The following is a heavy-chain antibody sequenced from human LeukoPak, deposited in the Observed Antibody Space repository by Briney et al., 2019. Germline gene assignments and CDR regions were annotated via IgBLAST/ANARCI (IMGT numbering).Heavy chain of an antibody. D-gene: IGHD3-10*01. CDR3: ARELLSQYYYYGMDV. J-gene: IGHJ6*02. CDR1: GFTFSSYG. Sequence: GGSLRLSCAASGFTFSSYGMNWVRQAPGKGLEWVSSISSSSSYIYYADSVKGRFTISRDNAKNSLYLQMNSLRAEDTAVYYCARELLSQYYYYGMDVWGQGTTVSVSS. CDR2: ISSSSSYI. V-gene: IGHV3-21*01.